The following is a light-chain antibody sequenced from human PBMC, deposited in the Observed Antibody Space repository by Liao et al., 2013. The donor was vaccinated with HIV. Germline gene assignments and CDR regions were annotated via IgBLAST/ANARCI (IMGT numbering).Light chain of an antibody. J-gene: IGLJ2*01. CDR1: NIGSKS. CDR2: NDS. V-gene: IGLV3-21*01. Sequence: SYELTQPPSVSVAPGKTARITCGGNNIGSKSVHWYQQKPGQAPVLVMYNDSDRPSGIPERFSGSNSGNTATLTISGTQAMDEADYYCQAWDSSTVVFGGGTKLTVL. CDR3: QAWDSSTVV.